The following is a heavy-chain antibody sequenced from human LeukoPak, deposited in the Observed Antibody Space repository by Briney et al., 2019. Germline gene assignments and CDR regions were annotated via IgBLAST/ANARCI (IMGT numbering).Heavy chain of an antibody. CDR3: ARPKAYCGGDCYLNSVYYFDY. CDR2: IYYSGST. D-gene: IGHD2-21*01. Sequence: SGTLSLTCTVSGGSISSSGYYWGWIRQPPGKGLEWIGSIYYSGSTYYNPSLKSRVTISVDTSKNQFSLKLSSVTAADTAVYYCARPKAYCGGDCYLNSVYYFDYWGQGTLVTVSS. CDR1: GGSISSSGYY. J-gene: IGHJ4*02. V-gene: IGHV4-39*01.